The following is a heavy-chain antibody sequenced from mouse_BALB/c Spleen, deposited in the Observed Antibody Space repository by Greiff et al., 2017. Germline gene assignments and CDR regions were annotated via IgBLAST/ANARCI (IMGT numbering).Heavy chain of an antibody. CDR2: IYPGDGDT. J-gene: IGHJ2*01. CDR3: ASGTHYSHIDY. V-gene: IGHV1-80*01. Sequence: VQLQQSGAELVRPGSSVKISCTASGFAFSSYWMNWVQQRPGQGLEWIGQIYPGDGDTNYNGKFKGKATLTADKSSSTAYMLLSSLTSEDSAVYFCASGTHYSHIDYWGQGTTLTVSS. D-gene: IGHD1-2*01. CDR1: GFAFSSYW.